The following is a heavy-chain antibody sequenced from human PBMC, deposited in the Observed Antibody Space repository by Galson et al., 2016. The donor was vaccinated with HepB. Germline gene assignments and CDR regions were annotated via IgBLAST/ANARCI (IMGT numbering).Heavy chain of an antibody. CDR1: GFTFSSHW. CDR2: INTDGSST. V-gene: IGHV3-74*01. Sequence: SLRLSCAASGFTFSSHWMHWVRQAPGKGLVWVSRINTDGSSTYYADSVKGRFTISRDNSKNTLHLQMNSLRAEDTAVYYCARDGEYYYGSGSYAETWGQGTLVTVSS. CDR3: ARDGEYYYGSGSYAET. J-gene: IGHJ5*02. D-gene: IGHD3-10*01.